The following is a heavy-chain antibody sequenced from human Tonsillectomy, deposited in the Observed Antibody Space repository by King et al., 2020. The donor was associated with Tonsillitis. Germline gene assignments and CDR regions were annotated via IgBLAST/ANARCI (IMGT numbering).Heavy chain of an antibody. CDR2: IIPILGIA. CDR1: GGTFSSYV. V-gene: IGHV1-69*09. J-gene: IGHJ5*02. Sequence: QLVQSGAEVKKPGSSVKVSCKTSGGTFSSYVISWVRQAPGQGLEWMGRIIPILGIAIYAQKFQGRVTITADKSTSTAYMEVSSLRSEDTAVCYCASDRKGADTSGYINGPWGQGTLVTVSS. D-gene: IGHD3-22*01. CDR3: ASDRKGADTSGYINGP.